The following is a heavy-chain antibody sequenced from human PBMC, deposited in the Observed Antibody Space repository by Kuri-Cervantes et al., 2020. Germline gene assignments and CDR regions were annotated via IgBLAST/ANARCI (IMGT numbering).Heavy chain of an antibody. J-gene: IGHJ6*02. D-gene: IGHD2-2*01. CDR3: ARAIVVVPAAFDRKQINYYYGMDV. Sequence: ASVKVSCKASGYTFTGYYMHWVRQSPGQGLEWMGWINPNSGGTNYAQKFQGRVTMTRDTSISTAYMELSSVTAADTAVYYCARAIVVVPAAFDRKQINYYYGMDVWGQGTTVTVSS. CDR1: GYTFTGYY. CDR2: INPNSGGT. V-gene: IGHV1-2*02.